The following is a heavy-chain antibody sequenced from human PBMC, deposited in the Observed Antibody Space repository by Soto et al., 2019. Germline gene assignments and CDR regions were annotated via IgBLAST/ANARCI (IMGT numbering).Heavy chain of an antibody. Sequence: QVQLQQWGAGLLKPSETLSLTCAVYGGSFSGYYWSWIRQPPGKGLEWIGEINHSGSTNYNPSLKSRDTISVDTSKNQFSLKLSSVTAADTAVYYCAPLYYYDSSAPGDYWGQGTLVTVSS. CDR2: INHSGST. CDR1: GGSFSGYY. D-gene: IGHD3-22*01. V-gene: IGHV4-34*01. J-gene: IGHJ4*02. CDR3: APLYYYDSSAPGDY.